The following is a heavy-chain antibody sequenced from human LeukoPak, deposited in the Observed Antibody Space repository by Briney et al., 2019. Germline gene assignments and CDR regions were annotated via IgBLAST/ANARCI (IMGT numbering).Heavy chain of an antibody. CDR2: ISGSGGNT. J-gene: IGHJ4*02. V-gene: IGHV3-23*01. D-gene: IGHD6-13*01. Sequence: PGGSLRLSCAASRFTFSSYGMHWVRQAPGKGLEWVSAISGSGGNTYYADSVKGRFTISRDHSKNTLYLQMDSLRAEDTAVYYCAKDRDGITAVGRDFDYWGQGALVTVSS. CDR1: RFTFSSYG. CDR3: AKDRDGITAVGRDFDY.